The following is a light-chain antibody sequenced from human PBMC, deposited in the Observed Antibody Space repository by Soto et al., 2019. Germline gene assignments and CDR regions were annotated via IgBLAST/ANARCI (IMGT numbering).Light chain of an antibody. CDR1: SPNIGAGYR. J-gene: IGLJ3*02. V-gene: IGLV1-40*01. CDR2: NDN. Sequence: QSALTQPPSVSGAPGQRVTISCTGSSPNIGAGYRVHWYQQLPGTAPKLLIFNDNNRPSGVPDRFSASKSGTSASLAITGLQAEDEADYYCQSYDSSLSGWVFGGGTKLTVL. CDR3: QSYDSSLSGWV.